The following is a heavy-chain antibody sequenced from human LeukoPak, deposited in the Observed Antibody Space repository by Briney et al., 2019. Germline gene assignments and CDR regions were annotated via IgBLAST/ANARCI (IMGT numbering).Heavy chain of an antibody. Sequence: VASVTVSCKASGGTFSSYAFNWVRQAPGQGLEWRGGIIPIFVTENYAQKFQGRVTITADESTSTAYMELTSLISEDTAMYYCARGDPGGFGELIDYWGQGTLVTVSS. CDR3: ARGDPGGFGELIDY. CDR1: GGTFSSYA. V-gene: IGHV1-69*01. D-gene: IGHD3-10*01. J-gene: IGHJ4*02. CDR2: IIPIFVTE.